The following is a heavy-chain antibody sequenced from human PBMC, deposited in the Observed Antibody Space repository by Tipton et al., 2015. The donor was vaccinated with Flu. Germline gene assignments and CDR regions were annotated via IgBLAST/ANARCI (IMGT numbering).Heavy chain of an antibody. V-gene: IGHV4-39*01. D-gene: IGHD2-15*01. CDR1: GGSFSSSSYY. CDR3: AREAGCGASSCYYGMDV. CDR2: INYGGTS. Sequence: TLSLTCTVSGGSFSSSSYYWGWIRQSPEKGLEWIGNINYGGTSYYNPSLRSRATISADTSKIQFSLTLRSVTAADTAVYYCAREAGCGASSCYYGMDVWSQGTTVTASS. J-gene: IGHJ6*01.